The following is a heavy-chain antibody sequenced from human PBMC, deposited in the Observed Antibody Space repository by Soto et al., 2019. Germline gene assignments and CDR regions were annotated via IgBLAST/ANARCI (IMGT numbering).Heavy chain of an antibody. Sequence: GASVKVSCKASGGTFSSYTISWVRQAPGQGLEWMGRIIPILGIANYAQKFQGRVTITADKSTSTAYMELSSLRSEDTAVYYCAISPYSSSPNYYYYYYMDVWGKGTTVTVSS. D-gene: IGHD6-6*01. CDR1: GGTFSSYT. CDR3: AISPYSSSPNYYYYYYMDV. J-gene: IGHJ6*03. CDR2: IIPILGIA. V-gene: IGHV1-69*02.